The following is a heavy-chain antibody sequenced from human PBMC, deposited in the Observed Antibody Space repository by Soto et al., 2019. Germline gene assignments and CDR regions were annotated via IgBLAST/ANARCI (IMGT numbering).Heavy chain of an antibody. D-gene: IGHD5-18*01. V-gene: IGHV1-69*13. J-gene: IGHJ4*02. CDR3: AGTLGYSYGYPHFDY. CDR2: IIPICGTA. CDR1: GGTFSSYA. Sequence: SVKVSCKASGGTFSSYAISWVRQAPGQGLEWMGGIIPICGTANYAQKFQGRVTITADEATSTAYMELSSLRSEDTDVYYCAGTLGYSYGYPHFDYWGQGTLVTVSS.